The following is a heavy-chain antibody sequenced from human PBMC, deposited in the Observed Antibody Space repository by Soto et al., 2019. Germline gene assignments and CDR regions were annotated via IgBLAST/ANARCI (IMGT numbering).Heavy chain of an antibody. CDR2: ISYDGSNK. CDR1: GFTFNSHG. Sequence: QVLLVESGGGVVQPGGSLTLSCVGSGFTFNSHGMHWVRQAPGKGLEWVAVISYDGSNKYYEESVKGRFTISRDNSRNTVYLQLNSLRAEDTALYYCAQDRTAILAEVSWLESRGQGTLVTVSA. CDR3: AQDRTAILAEVSWLES. D-gene: IGHD5-12*01. V-gene: IGHV3-30*18. J-gene: IGHJ4*02.